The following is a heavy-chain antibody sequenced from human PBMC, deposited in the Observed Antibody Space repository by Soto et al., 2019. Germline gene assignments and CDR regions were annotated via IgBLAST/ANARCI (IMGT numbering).Heavy chain of an antibody. D-gene: IGHD2-15*01. Sequence: QVQLVESGGGVVQPGRSLRLSCAASGFTFSSYGMHWVRQAPGKGLEWVAVIWYDGSNKYYADSVKGRFTISRDNSKNPVYVQRNSGGGEDTVVYFGGRGGKFCRGGCCWGGGGGGGDFGGQGTTVTVSS. V-gene: IGHV3-33*01. CDR1: GFTFSSYG. J-gene: IGHJ6*02. CDR3: GRGGKFCRGGCCWGGGGGGGDF. CDR2: IWYDGSNK.